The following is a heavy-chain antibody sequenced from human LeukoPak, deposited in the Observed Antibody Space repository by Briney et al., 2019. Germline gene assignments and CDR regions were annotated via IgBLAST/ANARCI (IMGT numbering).Heavy chain of an antibody. V-gene: IGHV1-24*01. D-gene: IGHD3-22*01. Sequence: GASVKVSCKVSGYTLTELSMHWVRQAPGKGLEWMGGFDPEDGETIYAQKFQGRVTMTEDTSTDTAYMELSSLRSEDTAVYYCATDHGYYDSSGLQNWGQGTLVTVSS. CDR2: FDPEDGET. J-gene: IGHJ4*02. CDR1: GYTLTELS. CDR3: ATDHGYYDSSGLQN.